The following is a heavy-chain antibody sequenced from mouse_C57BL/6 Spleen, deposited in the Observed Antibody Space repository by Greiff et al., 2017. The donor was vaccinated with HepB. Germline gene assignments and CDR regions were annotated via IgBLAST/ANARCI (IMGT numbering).Heavy chain of an antibody. CDR2: IYPRDGVT. D-gene: IGHD6-1*01. Sequence: QVQLQQSGPELVRPGASVKLSCKASGYNFTSYDMNWVKQRPGQGLEWIGWIYPRDGVTNDNEKFKGKATLTVDTSSSTAYMELNSLTSEDSAVYFCARQRIEASGYFDVWGTGTTVTVSS. V-gene: IGHV1-85*01. CDR3: ARQRIEASGYFDV. J-gene: IGHJ1*03. CDR1: GYNFTSYD.